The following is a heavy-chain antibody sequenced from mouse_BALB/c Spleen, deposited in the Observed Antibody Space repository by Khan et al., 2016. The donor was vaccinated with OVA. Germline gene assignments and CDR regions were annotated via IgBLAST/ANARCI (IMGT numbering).Heavy chain of an antibody. CDR1: GFSLTSYG. CDR2: ILAGGGT. Sequence: QVQLKESGPGLVAPSQSLSITCTVSGFSLTSYGVHWVRQPPGKGLEWLGIILAGGGTTYNSALMSRLSISNANSKSQVFLKMNSLQTDDTAMYYCARDTTATPYWGQGTLVTVSA. V-gene: IGHV2-9*02. D-gene: IGHD1-2*01. J-gene: IGHJ3*01. CDR3: ARDTTATPY.